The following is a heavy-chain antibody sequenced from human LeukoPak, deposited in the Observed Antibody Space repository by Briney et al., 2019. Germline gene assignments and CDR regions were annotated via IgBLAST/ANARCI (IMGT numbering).Heavy chain of an antibody. CDR2: INPNSGGT. CDR3: AREGYYDSSGYYGY. CDR1: GYTFTGYY. V-gene: IGHV1-2*02. D-gene: IGHD3-22*01. J-gene: IGHJ4*02. Sequence: ASVKVSCKASGYTFTGYYMHWVRQAPGQGREGMGWINPNSGGTNYAQKFQGRVTMTRDTSISTAYMELSRLRSDDTAVYYCAREGYYDSSGYYGYWGQGTLVTVSS.